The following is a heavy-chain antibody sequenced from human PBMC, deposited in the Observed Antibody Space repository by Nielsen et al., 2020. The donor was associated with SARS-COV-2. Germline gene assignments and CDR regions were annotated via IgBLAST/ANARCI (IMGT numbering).Heavy chain of an antibody. V-gene: IGHV1-2*04. D-gene: IGHD1-26*01. CDR1: GYTLTELS. Sequence: ASVKVSCKVSGYTLTELSMHWVRQAPGQGLEWMGWINPNSGGTNYAQKFQGWVTMTRDTSISTAYMELSRLRSDDTAVYYCARDASGMELLKDYFDYWGQGTLVTVSS. CDR3: ARDASGMELLKDYFDY. CDR2: INPNSGGT. J-gene: IGHJ4*02.